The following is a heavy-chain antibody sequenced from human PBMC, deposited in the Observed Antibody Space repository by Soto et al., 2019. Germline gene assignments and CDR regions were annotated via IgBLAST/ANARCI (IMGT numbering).Heavy chain of an antibody. D-gene: IGHD1-26*01. CDR1: GDSVSSNSAA. CDR3: ARGVVGGGSYFYYYMDV. V-gene: IGHV6-1*01. CDR2: TYYRSKGYN. Sequence: SQTLSLTCAISGDSVSSNSAAWNWIRQSPSRGLEWLGRTYYRSKGYNDYAVSVKSRITINPDTSKNQFSLQLNSVTPEDTAVYYCARGVVGGGSYFYYYMDVWGKGTTVTVSS. J-gene: IGHJ6*03.